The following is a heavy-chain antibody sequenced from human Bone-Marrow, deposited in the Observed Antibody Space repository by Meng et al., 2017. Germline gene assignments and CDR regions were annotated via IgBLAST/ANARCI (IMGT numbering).Heavy chain of an antibody. CDR1: GFTFSSYA. D-gene: IGHD3-16*02. J-gene: IGHJ4*02. Sequence: GESLKISCAASGFTFSSYAMHWVRQAPGKGLEWVAVISDDGNNKYYADSVKGRFTISRDNSKNTLYLQMNSLRAEDTAVYYCARDPSGPKGYDYVWGSYREPVDYWDQGTLVTVSS. CDR3: ARDPSGPKGYDYVWGSYREPVDY. V-gene: IGHV3-30*04. CDR2: ISDDGNNK.